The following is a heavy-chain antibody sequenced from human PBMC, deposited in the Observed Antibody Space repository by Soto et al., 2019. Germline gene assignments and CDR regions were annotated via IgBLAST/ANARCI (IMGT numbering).Heavy chain of an antibody. Sequence: SETLSLTCTVSGGSISPYYWSWIRQPPGKGLEWIGFIYYSGSTNYNPSFKSRVTISVDTSKNQFSLKLNSVTAADTAVYYCARDLWGYCGTDCYPLDVWGQGTTVTVSS. CDR1: GGSISPYY. D-gene: IGHD2-21*02. J-gene: IGHJ6*02. CDR3: ARDLWGYCGTDCYPLDV. V-gene: IGHV4-59*01. CDR2: IYYSGST.